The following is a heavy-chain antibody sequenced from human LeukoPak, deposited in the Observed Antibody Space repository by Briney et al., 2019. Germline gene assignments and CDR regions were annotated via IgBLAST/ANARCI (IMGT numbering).Heavy chain of an antibody. Sequence: GGSLRLSCAASGFTFSSYSMNWVRQAPGKGLEWVSSISSSSSYIYYADSVKGRFTISRDNAKNSLYLQMHSLRAEDTAVYYCAREDSYGGSYYWGQGTLVTVSS. CDR3: AREDSYGGSYY. D-gene: IGHD1-26*01. CDR2: ISSSSSYI. V-gene: IGHV3-21*01. CDR1: GFTFSSYS. J-gene: IGHJ4*02.